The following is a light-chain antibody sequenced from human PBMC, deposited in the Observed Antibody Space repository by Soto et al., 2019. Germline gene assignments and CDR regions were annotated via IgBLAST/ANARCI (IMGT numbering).Light chain of an antibody. CDR2: DDN. Sequence: SYELTQPPSVSVAPGQTARITCGGNNIGSKSVHWYQQKPGQAPVLVVYDDNDRPSGIPERFSGSDSGNTATLTIIMVEAGDEADYYCQVWHRGVDWVFGGGTKLTVL. V-gene: IGLV3-21*02. J-gene: IGLJ2*01. CDR3: QVWHRGVDWV. CDR1: NIGSKS.